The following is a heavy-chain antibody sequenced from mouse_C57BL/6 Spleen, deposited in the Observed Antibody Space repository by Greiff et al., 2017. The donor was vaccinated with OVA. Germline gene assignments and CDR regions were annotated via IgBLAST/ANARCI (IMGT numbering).Heavy chain of an antibody. CDR1: GFNIKDDY. V-gene: IGHV14-4*01. CDR3: TTGGDVGY. D-gene: IGHD3-3*01. CDR2: IDPDNGGT. J-gene: IGHJ2*01. Sequence: EVQLVESGAELVRPGASVKLSCTASGFNIKDDYMNWVKQRPEQGLEWIGWIDPDNGGTEYASKFQGKAPITADTSSNTAYLQLSSLTSEDTAVDYCTTGGDVGYWGQGTTLTVSS.